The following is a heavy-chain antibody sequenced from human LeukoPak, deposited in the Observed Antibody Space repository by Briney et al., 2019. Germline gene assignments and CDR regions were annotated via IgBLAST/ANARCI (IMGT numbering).Heavy chain of an antibody. J-gene: IGHJ4*02. D-gene: IGHD6-13*01. Sequence: GRSLRLSCAASGFTFSSYAMSWVRQAPGKGLEWVSAISGSGGSTYYADSVKGRFTISRDNSKNTLYLQMNSLRAEDTAVYYCAKGGYSSSWYFPSPFRYWGQGTLVTVSS. CDR1: GFTFSSYA. V-gene: IGHV3-23*01. CDR2: ISGSGGST. CDR3: AKGGYSSSWYFPSPFRY.